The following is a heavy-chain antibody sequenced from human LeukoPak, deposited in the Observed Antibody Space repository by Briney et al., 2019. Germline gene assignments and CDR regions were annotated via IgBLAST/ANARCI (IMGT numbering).Heavy chain of an antibody. CDR2: IYSSGST. Sequence: PSETLSLTCTVSGGSILTYYWSWIRQPPGKGLEWIGYIYSSGSTNYNPSLRGRLTISVDTSRNQFSLRLSSVTAADTAVYCWARQGGYSSPFYIWGKGTTVAVSS. J-gene: IGHJ6*04. V-gene: IGHV4-59*08. D-gene: IGHD6-6*01. CDR1: GGSILTYY. CDR3: ARQGGYSSPFYI.